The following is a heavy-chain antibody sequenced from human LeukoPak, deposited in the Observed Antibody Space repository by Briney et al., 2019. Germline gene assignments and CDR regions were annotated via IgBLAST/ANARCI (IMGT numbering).Heavy chain of an antibody. Sequence: SETLSLTCAVYGGSFSGYYWSWIRQPPGKGLEWIGEINHSGSTNYNPSLKSRVTISVDTSKNRFSLKLSSVTAADTAVYYCARGLVLRYFDWLSNFDYWGQGTLVTVSS. D-gene: IGHD3-9*01. CDR1: GGSFSGYY. J-gene: IGHJ4*02. V-gene: IGHV4-34*01. CDR3: ARGLVLRYFDWLSNFDY. CDR2: INHSGST.